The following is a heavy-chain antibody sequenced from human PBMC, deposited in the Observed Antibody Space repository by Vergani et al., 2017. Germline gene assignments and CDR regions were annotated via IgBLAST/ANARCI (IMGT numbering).Heavy chain of an antibody. Sequence: EVQLLESGGGLVQPGGSLRLSCAASGFTFSSYAMSWVRQAPGKGLEWVSAISGSGGSTYYADSVKGRFTISRDNSKNTLYLQMNSLIAEDTAVYYCARAPVRGSGNYYFDYWGQGTLVTVSS. J-gene: IGHJ4*02. CDR2: ISGSGGST. D-gene: IGHD6-19*01. CDR1: GFTFSSYA. V-gene: IGHV3-23*01. CDR3: ARAPVRGSGNYYFDY.